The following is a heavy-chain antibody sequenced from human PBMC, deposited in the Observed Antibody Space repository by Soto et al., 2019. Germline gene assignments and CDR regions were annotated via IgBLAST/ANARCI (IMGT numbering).Heavy chain of an antibody. CDR3: ARVWGSYHAPSGGAGFDS. CDR2: ISTYSGYP. D-gene: IGHD3-16*02. CDR1: GYSFTSNA. Sequence: ASVKVSCKTSGYSFTSNAITWVRHAPGQGLEWMGSISTYSGYPNYAQNFQGRVTMTTDTSTNTAYLELRNLRSDDMAVYYCARVWGSYHAPSGGAGFDSWGQGTLVTVSS. J-gene: IGHJ5*01. V-gene: IGHV1-18*03.